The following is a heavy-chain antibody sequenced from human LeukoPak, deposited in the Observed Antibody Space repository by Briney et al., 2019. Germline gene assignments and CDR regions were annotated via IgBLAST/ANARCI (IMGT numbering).Heavy chain of an antibody. CDR2: IYHRGRT. CDR1: GGSISSDDYF. V-gene: IGHV4-30-2*01. J-gene: IGHJ4*02. D-gene: IGHD3-9*01. CDR3: QKTAYEISTGYFLFDS. Sequence: SQTLSLTCAVSGGSISSDDYFWSWIRQPPGKGLEWIRYIYHRGRTSYNPSLKSRVTISLDKSRNQFSLNLSSVTAADTVFFFKQKTAYEISTGYFLFDSWGQGTLVTVSS.